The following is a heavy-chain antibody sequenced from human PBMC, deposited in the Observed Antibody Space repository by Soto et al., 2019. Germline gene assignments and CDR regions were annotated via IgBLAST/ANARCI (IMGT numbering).Heavy chain of an antibody. CDR3: ARAAPGWELDI. CDR1: GGSISSGGYY. J-gene: IGHJ3*02. V-gene: IGHV4-31*03. D-gene: IGHD1-26*01. CDR2: IYYSGST. Sequence: SETLYLTCTVSGGSISSGGYYWSWIRQHPGKGLEWIGYIYYSGSTYYNPSLKSRVTISVDTSKNQFSLKLSSVTAADTAVYYCARAAPGWELDIWGQGTMVTVSS.